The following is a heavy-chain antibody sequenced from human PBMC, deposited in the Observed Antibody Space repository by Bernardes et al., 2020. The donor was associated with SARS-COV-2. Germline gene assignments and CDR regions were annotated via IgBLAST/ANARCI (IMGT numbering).Heavy chain of an antibody. CDR2: IYYSRST. CDR3: AREAGKAAAGPYHYYFDY. CDR1: GCSISSYY. Sequence: SETLSLTCTVSGCSISSYYWSCIRQPPGEGLEWIGYIYYSRSTNYNPSLKSRVTISVDTSKNQFSLKLSSVTAADTAVYYCAREAGKAAAGPYHYYFDYWGQGTLVTVSS. J-gene: IGHJ4*02. D-gene: IGHD6-13*01. V-gene: IGHV4-59*01.